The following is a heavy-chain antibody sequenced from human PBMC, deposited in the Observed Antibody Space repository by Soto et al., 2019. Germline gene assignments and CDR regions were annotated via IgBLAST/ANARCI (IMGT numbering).Heavy chain of an antibody. V-gene: IGHV3-73*01. D-gene: IGHD5-18*01. Sequence: GGSLRLSCAASGFTLSGSAVYWVRQASGKGLEWVGRIRSKSNNYATAYTASVKGRFTISRDDSKNTVYLQMNSLKIDDTAVYYCTSRRDWTAVDPLDYWGLGTLVTVSS. CDR1: GFTLSGSA. CDR2: IRSKSNNYAT. J-gene: IGHJ4*02. CDR3: TSRRDWTAVDPLDY.